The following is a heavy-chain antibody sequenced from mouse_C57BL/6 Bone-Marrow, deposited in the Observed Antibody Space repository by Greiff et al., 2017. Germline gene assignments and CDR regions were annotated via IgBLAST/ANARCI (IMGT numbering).Heavy chain of an antibody. CDR2: ISDGGSYT. J-gene: IGHJ1*03. CDR1: GFTFSSYA. CDR3: ARDNYGYDEGYWYFDV. D-gene: IGHD2-2*01. Sequence: EVHLVESGGGLVKPGGSLKLSCAASGFTFSSYAMSWVRQTPEKRLEWVATISDGGSYTYYPDNVKGRFTISRDNDKNNLYLQMSHLKSEDTAMYYCARDNYGYDEGYWYFDVWGTGTTVTVSS. V-gene: IGHV5-4*01.